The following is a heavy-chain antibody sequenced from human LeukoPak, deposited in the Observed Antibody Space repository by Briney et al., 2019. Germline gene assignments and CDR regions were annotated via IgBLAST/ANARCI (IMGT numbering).Heavy chain of an antibody. CDR1: GFTFTSYS. CDR3: AKGGKWDVTPFDY. CDR2: ISGGGGST. Sequence: GGSLRLSCAASGFTFTSYSMNWVRQAPGKGLEWVSTISGGGGSTYYADSVKGRFTISRDNSKNTLYLQENSLRAEDTAVYYCAKGGKWDVTPFDYWGQGTLVTVSS. D-gene: IGHD1-26*01. V-gene: IGHV3-23*01. J-gene: IGHJ4*02.